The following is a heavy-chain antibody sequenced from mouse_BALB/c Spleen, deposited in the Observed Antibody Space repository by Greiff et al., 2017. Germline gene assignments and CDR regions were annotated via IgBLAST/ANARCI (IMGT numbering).Heavy chain of an antibody. CDR1: GYTFTDYE. J-gene: IGHJ2*01. V-gene: IGHV1-15*01. D-gene: IGHD2-2*01. Sequence: VQLQQSGAELVRPGASVTLSCKASGYTFTDYEMHWVKQTPVHGLEWIGAIDPETGGTAYNQKFKGKATLTADKSSSTAYMELRSLTSEDSAVYYCTGSGFYGYGGYWGQGTTLTVSS. CDR3: TGSGFYGYGGY. CDR2: IDPETGGT.